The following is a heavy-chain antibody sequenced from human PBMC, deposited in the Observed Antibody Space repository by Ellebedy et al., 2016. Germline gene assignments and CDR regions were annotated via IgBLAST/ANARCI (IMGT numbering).Heavy chain of an antibody. CDR1: GYSFTSYW. D-gene: IGHD6-19*01. J-gene: IGHJ4*02. Sequence: KVSXXGSGYSFTSYWIGWVRQMPGKGLEWMGIYPGDSDTRYSPSFQGQVTISADKSISTAYLQWSSLKASDTAMYYCARTYAVAGDFDYWGQGTLVTVSS. V-gene: IGHV5-51*01. CDR3: ARTYAVAGDFDY. CDR2: YPGDSDT.